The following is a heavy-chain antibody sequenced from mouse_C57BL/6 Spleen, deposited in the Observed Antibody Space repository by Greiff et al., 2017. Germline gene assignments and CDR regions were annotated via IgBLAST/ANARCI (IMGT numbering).Heavy chain of an antibody. CDR2: IDPETGGT. Sequence: VQLQQSGAELVRPGASVTLSCKASGYTFTDYEMHWVKQTPVHGLEWIGAIDPETGGTAYNQKFKGKAILTADKSSSTAYMELRSLTSEDSAVYYCTRSDGYYLDYWGQGTTLTVSS. CDR3: TRSDGYYLDY. V-gene: IGHV1-15*01. CDR1: GYTFTDYE. D-gene: IGHD2-3*01. J-gene: IGHJ2*01.